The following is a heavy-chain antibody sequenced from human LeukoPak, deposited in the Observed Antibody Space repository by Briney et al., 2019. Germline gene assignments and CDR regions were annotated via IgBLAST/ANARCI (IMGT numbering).Heavy chain of an antibody. CDR3: ARDCSGGSCYSLALDY. V-gene: IGHV1-69*05. CDR2: IIPIFGTA. D-gene: IGHD2-15*01. J-gene: IGHJ4*02. Sequence: SVKVSCKASGGTFISYAISWVRQAPGQGLEWMGRIIPIFGTANYAQKFQGRVTITTDESTSTAYMELSSLRSEDTAVYYCARDCSGGSCYSLALDYWGQGTLVTVSS. CDR1: GGTFISYA.